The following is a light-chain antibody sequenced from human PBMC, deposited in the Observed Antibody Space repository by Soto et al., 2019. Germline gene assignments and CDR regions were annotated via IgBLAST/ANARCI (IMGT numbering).Light chain of an antibody. V-gene: IGLV2-23*01. CDR1: NSDVGSHNF. CDR2: EAS. Sequence: QSALTQPASVSGSPGQSLTISCTGTNSDVGSHNFVSWYQQYPGKAPKLLIYEASKRPSGLSNRFSGSKSGNTASLTISGLQAEDEADYYCCSLTNGATWVFGGGTKLTVL. J-gene: IGLJ3*02. CDR3: CSLTNGATWV.